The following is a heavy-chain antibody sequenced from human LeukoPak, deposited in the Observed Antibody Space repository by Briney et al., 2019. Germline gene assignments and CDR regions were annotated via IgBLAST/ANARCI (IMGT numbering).Heavy chain of an antibody. CDR1: GGSFSGYY. CDR3: ARRPSRGFGELSHLDY. V-gene: IGHV4-34*01. CDR2: INHSGST. Sequence: SETLSLTCAVYGGSFSGYYWSWIRQPPGKGLEWIGEINHSGSTNYNPSLKSRVTISVDTSKNQFSLKLSSVTAADTAVYYCARRPSRGFGELSHLDYWGQGTLVTVSS. D-gene: IGHD3-10*01. J-gene: IGHJ4*02.